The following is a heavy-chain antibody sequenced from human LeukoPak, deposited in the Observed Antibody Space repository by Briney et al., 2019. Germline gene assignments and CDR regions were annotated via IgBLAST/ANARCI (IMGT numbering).Heavy chain of an antibody. V-gene: IGHV2-5*01. CDR3: AHTANSGWYEFDY. J-gene: IGHJ4*02. CDR1: GFSLSTPGVG. Sequence: ESGPTLVKPTQTLTLTCTFSGFSLSTPGVGVAWIRQPPGKALAWLTPIFSNDDKRYSPSLKNRLTITKDTSKNQVVLTMTNMDPVDIATYYCAHTANSGWYEFDYWGQGTLVTVSS. D-gene: IGHD6-19*01. CDR2: IFSNDDK.